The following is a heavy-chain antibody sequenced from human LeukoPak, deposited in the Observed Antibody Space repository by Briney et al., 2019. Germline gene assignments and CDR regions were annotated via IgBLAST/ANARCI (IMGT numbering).Heavy chain of an antibody. CDR2: INHSGST. D-gene: IGHD6-19*01. CDR1: GGSFSGYY. J-gene: IGHJ3*02. V-gene: IGHV4-34*01. Sequence: SETLSLTCAVYGGSFSGYYWSWIRQPPGKGLEWIGEINHSGSTNYNPSLKSRVTISVDTSKNQFSLNLNSVTAADTAAYYCATPRSVAGGFSAFDIWGQGTMVTVSS. CDR3: ATPRSVAGGFSAFDI.